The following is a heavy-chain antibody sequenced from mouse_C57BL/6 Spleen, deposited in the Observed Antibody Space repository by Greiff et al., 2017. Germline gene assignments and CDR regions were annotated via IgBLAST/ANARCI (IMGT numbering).Heavy chain of an antibody. D-gene: IGHD2-4*01. CDR2: FYPGSGSI. CDR3: ARHEDIYYDYDVPFAY. CDR1: GYTFTEYT. J-gene: IGHJ3*01. V-gene: IGHV1-62-2*01. Sequence: VNVVESGAELVKPGASVKLSCKASGYTFTEYTIHWVKQRSGQGLEWIGWFYPGSGSIKYNEKFKDKATLTADKSSSTVYMELSRLTSEDSAVYFCARHEDIYYDYDVPFAYWGQGTLVTVSA.